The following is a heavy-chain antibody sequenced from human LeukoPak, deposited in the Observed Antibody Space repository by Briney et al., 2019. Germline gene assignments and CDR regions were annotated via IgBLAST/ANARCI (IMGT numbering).Heavy chain of an antibody. Sequence: QPGGSLRLSCAASDFTFRTYAMTWDRQAPGKGLEWVSAISDSGSNTFYADSVKGRFTISRDNSKNSLYLQMNSLRDEDTAVYYCARESYWGSSAKGFDYWGQGTLVTVSS. V-gene: IGHV3-23*01. CDR2: ISDSGSNT. CDR3: ARESYWGSSAKGFDY. J-gene: IGHJ4*02. CDR1: DFTFRTYA. D-gene: IGHD7-27*01.